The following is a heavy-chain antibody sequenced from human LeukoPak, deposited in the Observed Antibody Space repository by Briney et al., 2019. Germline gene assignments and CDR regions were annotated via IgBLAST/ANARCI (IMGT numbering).Heavy chain of an antibody. CDR3: ARDDVSYYYGSGSL. CDR2: IYYSGST. Sequence: PSETLSLTCTVSGGSISLYYWSWIRQPPGKGLEWIGYIYYSGSTNYNPSLKSRVTISVDPSKNQFSLKLSSVTAADTAVYYCARDDVSYYYGSGSLWGQGTLVTVSS. J-gene: IGHJ4*02. D-gene: IGHD3-10*01. V-gene: IGHV4-59*12. CDR1: GGSISLYY.